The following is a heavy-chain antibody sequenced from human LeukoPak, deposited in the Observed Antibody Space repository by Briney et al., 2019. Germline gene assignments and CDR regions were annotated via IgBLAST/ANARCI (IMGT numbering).Heavy chain of an antibody. CDR3: ARVAGEGDSSYYYHMDV. CDR1: GYSISSGYY. V-gene: IGHV3-11*04. D-gene: IGHD2-21*02. J-gene: IGHJ6*03. Sequence: LSLTYTVSGYSISSGYYWGWIRQPPGKGLEWVSYIDSVDASRYYADSLKGRFTISRDNAKKTLFLQMNSLRVEDTAVYYCARVAGEGDSSYYYHMDVWGKGTTVTISS. CDR2: IDSVDASR.